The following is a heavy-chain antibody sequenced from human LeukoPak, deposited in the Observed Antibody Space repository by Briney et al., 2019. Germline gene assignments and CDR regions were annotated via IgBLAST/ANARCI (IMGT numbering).Heavy chain of an antibody. CDR1: GFLFSSFG. CDR3: AKEAVVAPDLDV. V-gene: IGHV3-30*02. Sequence: GGSLRLSCAASGFLFSSFGMHWVRQAPGKGLEWVAFIHHDGVTKFYGDSVKGRFTISRDNSKNTLYVQMDSLRNDDTAVYYFAKEAVVAPDLDVWGQGTLVSVSS. CDR2: IHHDGVTK. J-gene: IGHJ4*01. D-gene: IGHD5-12*01.